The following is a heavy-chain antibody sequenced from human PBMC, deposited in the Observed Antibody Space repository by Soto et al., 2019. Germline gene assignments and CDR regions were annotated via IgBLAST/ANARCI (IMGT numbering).Heavy chain of an antibody. CDR3: ASSDIVVVPAAISI. CDR2: IYYSGST. Sequence: SESLSLACPVSGCSISSGDYYWSWIRQPPGKGLEWIGYIYYSGSTYYNPSLKSRVTISVDTSKNQFSLKLSSVTAADTAVYYCASSDIVVVPAAISIWGQGTLVTVSS. CDR1: GCSISSGDYY. V-gene: IGHV4-30-4*01. J-gene: IGHJ4*02. D-gene: IGHD2-2*02.